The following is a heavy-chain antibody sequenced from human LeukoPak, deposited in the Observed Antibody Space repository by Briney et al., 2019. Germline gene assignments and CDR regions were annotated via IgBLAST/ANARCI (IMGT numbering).Heavy chain of an antibody. CDR2: INQSGST. J-gene: IGHJ4*02. Sequence: PSETLSLTCAVYGGSFSDYYWSWIRQPPGKGLEWIGEINQSGSTNYNASLKSRVTISVDTSKRNFSLSLSSVPAADTAVNYCERDSSSWPNLDYWGQGTLVTVSS. V-gene: IGHV4-34*01. CDR1: GGSFSDYY. D-gene: IGHD6-13*01. CDR3: ERDSSSWPNLDY.